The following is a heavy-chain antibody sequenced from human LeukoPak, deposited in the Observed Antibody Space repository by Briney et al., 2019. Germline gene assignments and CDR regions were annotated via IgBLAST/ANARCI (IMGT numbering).Heavy chain of an antibody. Sequence: SETLSLTCTVSGGSISSSSYYWGWIRQTPGKGLEWIGSIYYSGSTYYNPSLKSRVTISVDTSKNQFSLKLSSVTAADTAVYYCARDLKGGFDYWGQGTLVTVSS. D-gene: IGHD3-16*01. CDR1: GGSISSSSYY. V-gene: IGHV4-39*07. J-gene: IGHJ4*02. CDR2: IYYSGST. CDR3: ARDLKGGFDY.